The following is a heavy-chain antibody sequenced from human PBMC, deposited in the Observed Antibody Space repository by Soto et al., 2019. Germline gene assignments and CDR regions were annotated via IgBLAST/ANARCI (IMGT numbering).Heavy chain of an antibody. D-gene: IGHD3-10*01. J-gene: IGHJ4*02. CDR2: ISGSGGIT. V-gene: IGHV3-23*01. CDR3: AKSWGLSYHMIYYFDS. Sequence: GGSLRLSCAASGFTFSSYSMNWVRQAPGKGLGWVSTISGSGGITYYADSVKGRFTISRDNSKNTLYLQMNSLRAEDTAVYYCAKSWGLSYHMIYYFDSWGLGTLVTVSS. CDR1: GFTFSSYS.